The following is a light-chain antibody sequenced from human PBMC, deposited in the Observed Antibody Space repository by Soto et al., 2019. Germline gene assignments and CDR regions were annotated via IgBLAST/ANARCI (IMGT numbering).Light chain of an antibody. Sequence: IKRSQSASTLSASLGDRVTITSRASQGIRRWLAWYKRRPGQAPKLLIYAASTLHSGVSSRLRGSVSGTAFTLPLSSLQADEVATYSGQQSDTSPLPFSQGTRLEIK. CDR1: QGIRRW. J-gene: IGKJ5*01. CDR2: AAS. CDR3: QQSDTSPLP. V-gene: IGKV1-5*01.